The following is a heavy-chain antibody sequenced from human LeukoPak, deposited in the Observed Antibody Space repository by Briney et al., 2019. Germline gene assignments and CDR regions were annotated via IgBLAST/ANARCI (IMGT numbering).Heavy chain of an antibody. CDR1: GYSFTSYW. CDR3: ARHQMVRGVITKFDR. D-gene: IGHD3-10*01. CDR2: IYPGDSDT. V-gene: IGHV5-51*01. Sequence: GESLKISCKGSGYSFTSYWIGWVRQMPGKGLEWMGIIYPGDSDTRYSPSFQGQVTISADKSISTAYLRWSSLKDSDTAMYYGARHQMVRGVITKFDRWGQGTLVTVSS. J-gene: IGHJ5*02.